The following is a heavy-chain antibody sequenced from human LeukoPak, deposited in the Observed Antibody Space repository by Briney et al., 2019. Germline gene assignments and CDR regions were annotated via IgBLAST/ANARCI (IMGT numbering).Heavy chain of an antibody. CDR3: ARATYISSRASQLGY. CDR1: DGSISSYY. J-gene: IGHJ4*02. CDR2: IDSSGTT. V-gene: IGHV4-59*01. Sequence: PSETLSLTCIVADGSISSYYWSWIRQPPGKGLEWRGYIDSSGTTNYSPSLKSRITMSLDTSKNQFSLRLRSVTAADTAMYYCARATYISSRASQLGYWGQGTLVTVSS. D-gene: IGHD6-13*01.